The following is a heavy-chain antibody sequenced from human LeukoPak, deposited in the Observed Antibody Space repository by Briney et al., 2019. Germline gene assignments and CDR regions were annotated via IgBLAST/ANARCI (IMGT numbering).Heavy chain of an antibody. CDR3: AILVRGVQRGWFDP. V-gene: IGHV5-51*01. Sequence: GESLKMSCKGYGYSFTGYWIGWVRQLPGKCLKWMGIIYPGDSDTRCSPSFQGQVTISADKSISTAYLQWSSLKASDTAMYYCAILVRGVQRGWFDPWGQGTLVTVSS. J-gene: IGHJ5*02. CDR1: GYSFTGYW. CDR2: IYPGDSDT. D-gene: IGHD3-10*01.